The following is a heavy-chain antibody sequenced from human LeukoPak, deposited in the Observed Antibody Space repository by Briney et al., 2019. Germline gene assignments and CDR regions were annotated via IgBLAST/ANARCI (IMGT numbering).Heavy chain of an antibody. V-gene: IGHV3-9*03. CDR2: ISWNSGSI. CDR3: AKAGYSSSWPAEYFQH. CDR1: GFTFDDYA. D-gene: IGHD6-13*01. Sequence: PGGSLRLSCAASGFTFDDYAMHWVRQAPGKGLEWVSGISWNSGSIDYADSVKGRFTISRDNAKNSLYLQMNSLRAEDMALYYCAKAGYSSSWPAEYFQHWGQGTLVTVSS. J-gene: IGHJ1*01.